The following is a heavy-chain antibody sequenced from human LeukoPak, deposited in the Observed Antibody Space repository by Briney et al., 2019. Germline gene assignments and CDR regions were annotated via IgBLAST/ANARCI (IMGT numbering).Heavy chain of an antibody. J-gene: IGHJ4*02. CDR1: GGSFSGYY. V-gene: IGHV4-34*01. Sequence: SETLSLTCAVYGGSFSGYYWSWIRQPPGEGLEWIGEINHSGSTNYNPSLKSRVTISVDTSKNQFPLKLSSVTAADTAVYYCARPRGYSGYVVFDYWGQGTLVTVSS. CDR3: ARPRGYSGYVVFDY. CDR2: INHSGST. D-gene: IGHD5-12*01.